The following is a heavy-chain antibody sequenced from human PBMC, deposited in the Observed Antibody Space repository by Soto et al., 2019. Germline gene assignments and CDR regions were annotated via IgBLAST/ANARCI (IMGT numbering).Heavy chain of an antibody. D-gene: IGHD4-17*01. CDR1: GFTFSSCG. J-gene: IGHJ3*02. V-gene: IGHV3-33*01. CDR3: ARDLSGDYGALDT. CDR2: IWYDGSNK. Sequence: GSLRLSCAPSGFTFSSCGMHWARQAPGKGLEWVAVIWYDGSNKVYADSVKGRFTISRDNSKNTLYLQMNSLRAEDTAVYYCARDLSGDYGALDTWGQRTMVTVSS.